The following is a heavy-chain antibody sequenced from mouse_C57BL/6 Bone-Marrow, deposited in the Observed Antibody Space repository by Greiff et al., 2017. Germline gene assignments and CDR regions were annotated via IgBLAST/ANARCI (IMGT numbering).Heavy chain of an antibody. CDR3: ARGYDYDYAMDY. Sequence: EVKLVESGPELVKPGASVKISCKASGYSFTDYNMNWVKQSNGKSLEWIGVINPNYGTTSYNQQFKGKATLTVDKSSSTAYMQLNSLTSEDSAVYYCARGYDYDYAMDYWGQGTSVTVSS. CDR2: INPNYGTT. V-gene: IGHV1-39*01. D-gene: IGHD2-4*01. CDR1: GYSFTDYN. J-gene: IGHJ4*01.